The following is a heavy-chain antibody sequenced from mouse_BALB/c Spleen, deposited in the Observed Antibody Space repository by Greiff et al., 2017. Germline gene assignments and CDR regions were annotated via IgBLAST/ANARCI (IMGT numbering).Heavy chain of an antibody. CDR1: GYTFTDYA. J-gene: IGHJ3*01. CDR3: ARGITTGGFAY. CDR2: ISTYYGNT. V-gene: IGHV1-67*01. Sequence: QVQLQQSGPELVRPGVSVKISCKGSGYTFTDYAMHWVKQSHAKSLEWIGVISTYYGNTNYNQKFKGKATMTVDKSSSTAYMELARLTSEDSAIYYCARGITTGGFAYWGQGTLVTVSA. D-gene: IGHD2-4*01.